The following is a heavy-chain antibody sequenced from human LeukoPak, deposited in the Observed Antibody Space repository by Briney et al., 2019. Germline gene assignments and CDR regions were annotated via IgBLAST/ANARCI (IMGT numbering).Heavy chain of an antibody. CDR2: ISGSGGST. J-gene: IGHJ4*02. CDR3: AKVKLYYYDSSGCIDY. CDR1: GFTFSSYG. V-gene: IGHV3-23*01. Sequence: GGSLRLSCAASGFTFSSYGMSWVRQAPGKGLEWVSAISGSGGSTYYADSVKGRFTISRDNSKNTLYLQMNSLRAEDTAVYYCAKVKLYYYDSSGCIDYWGQGTLVTVSS. D-gene: IGHD3-22*01.